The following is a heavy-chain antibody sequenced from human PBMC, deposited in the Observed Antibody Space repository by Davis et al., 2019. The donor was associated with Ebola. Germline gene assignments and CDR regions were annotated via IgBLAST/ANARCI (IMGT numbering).Heavy chain of an antibody. CDR1: GGSIRSYY. V-gene: IGHV4-59*01. CDR2: IYYSGST. D-gene: IGHD6-19*01. Sequence: SETLSLTCTVSGGSIRSYYWSWIRQPPGKGLEWIGYIYYSGSTNYNPSLKSRVTISVDTSKNQFSLKLSSVTAADTAVYYCARSSGWSLLFDYWGQGALVTVPS. J-gene: IGHJ4*02. CDR3: ARSSGWSLLFDY.